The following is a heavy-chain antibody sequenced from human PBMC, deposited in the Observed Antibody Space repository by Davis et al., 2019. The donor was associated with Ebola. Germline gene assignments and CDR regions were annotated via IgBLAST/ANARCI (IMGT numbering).Heavy chain of an antibody. Sequence: GGSLRLSCAASGFTFSSYAMSWVRQAPGKGLEWVSAISGSGGSTYYADSVKGRFTISRDNFKNTVYLQMNSLRVEDVAVYYCAKGGHFSAFDVWGQGTMVTVSS. CDR2: ISGSGGST. CDR3: AKGGHFSAFDV. V-gene: IGHV3-23*01. CDR1: GFTFSSYA. D-gene: IGHD3-3*02. J-gene: IGHJ3*01.